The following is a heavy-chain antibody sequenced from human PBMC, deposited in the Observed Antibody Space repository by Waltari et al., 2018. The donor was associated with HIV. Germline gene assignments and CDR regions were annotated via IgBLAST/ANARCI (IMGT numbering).Heavy chain of an antibody. J-gene: IGHJ4*02. CDR2: INPNSGGT. D-gene: IGHD3-22*01. V-gene: IGHV1-2*06. Sequence: QVQLVQSGAEVKKPGASVKVSCKASGYTFTGYYMHWVRPAPGQGLEWMGRINPNSGGTNYAQKFQGRVTMTRDTSISTAYMELSRLRSDDTAVYYCARRVGYYYYDSSGYFDYWGQGTLVTVSS. CDR3: ARRVGYYYYDSSGYFDY. CDR1: GYTFTGYY.